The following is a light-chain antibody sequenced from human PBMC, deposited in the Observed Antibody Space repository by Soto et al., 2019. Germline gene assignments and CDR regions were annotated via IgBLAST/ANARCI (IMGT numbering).Light chain of an antibody. V-gene: IGKV3-20*01. J-gene: IGKJ1*01. CDR1: QSVSSN. CDR2: GAS. CDR3: QQYGSSPEWT. Sequence: EIVKTHSLATLSVPPGARATLSCRASQSVSSNLAWYQQKPGQAPRLLIYGASTSATGIPDRFSGSGSGTDFTLTISRLEPEDFAVYYCQQYGSSPEWTFGQGTKVDIK.